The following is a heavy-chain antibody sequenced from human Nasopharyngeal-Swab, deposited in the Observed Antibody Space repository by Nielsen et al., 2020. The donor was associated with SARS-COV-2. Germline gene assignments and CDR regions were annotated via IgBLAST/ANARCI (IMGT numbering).Heavy chain of an antibody. Sequence: ASVKVSCKASANTFTGSYIHWVRQAPGQGLEWMGWMNPKSGVTSYAQKFQGRVTMTWDTSTSTAYMELSRLRSDDTAVYYCARDATGDEYFDYWGQETLVTVSS. D-gene: IGHD7-27*01. V-gene: IGHV1-2*02. CDR2: MNPKSGVT. CDR3: ARDATGDEYFDY. CDR1: ANTFTGSY. J-gene: IGHJ4*02.